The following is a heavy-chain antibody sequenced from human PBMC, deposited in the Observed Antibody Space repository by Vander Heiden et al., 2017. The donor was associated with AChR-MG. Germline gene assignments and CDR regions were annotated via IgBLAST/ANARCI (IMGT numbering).Heavy chain of an antibody. CDR3: ARTIFGASLYYFDY. CDR2: INPNSSGT. Sequence: QVQLVQSGAAVKKPGASVKVSCKASGYTFTGYYMHWVRQAPGQGLEWMGWINPNSSGTNYAQKFQGRVTMTRDTSISTAYMELSRLRSDDTAVYYCARTIFGASLYYFDYWGQGTLVTVSS. D-gene: IGHD3-3*01. CDR1: GYTFTGYY. J-gene: IGHJ4*02. V-gene: IGHV1-2*02.